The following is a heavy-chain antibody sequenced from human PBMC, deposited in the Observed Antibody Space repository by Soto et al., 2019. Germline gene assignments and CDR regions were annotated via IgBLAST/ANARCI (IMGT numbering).Heavy chain of an antibody. D-gene: IGHD6-25*01. CDR3: ARDIAALSSNWFDP. CDR1: GGSISSGGYY. CDR2: IYYSGST. V-gene: IGHV4-31*03. Sequence: SETLSLTCTVSGGSISSGGYYWSWIRQHPGKGLEWLGYIYYSGSTYYNPSLKSRVTISVDTSKNQFSLKLSSVTAADTAVYYCARDIAALSSNWFDPGGQGTLVTVSS. J-gene: IGHJ5*02.